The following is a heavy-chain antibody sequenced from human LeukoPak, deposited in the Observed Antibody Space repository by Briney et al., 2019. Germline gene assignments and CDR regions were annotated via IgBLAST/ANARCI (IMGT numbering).Heavy chain of an antibody. CDR1: GFTFSRYW. J-gene: IGHJ3*02. V-gene: IGHV3-7*01. CDR3: ARDYSGSYYDAFDI. CDR2: IKQDGSEK. D-gene: IGHD1-26*01. Sequence: GGSLRLSCAASGFTFSRYWMSWVRQAPGKGLEWVANIKQDGSEKYYVDSVKGRFTISRDNAKNSLYLQMNSLRAEDTAVYYCARDYSGSYYDAFDIWGQGTMVTVSS.